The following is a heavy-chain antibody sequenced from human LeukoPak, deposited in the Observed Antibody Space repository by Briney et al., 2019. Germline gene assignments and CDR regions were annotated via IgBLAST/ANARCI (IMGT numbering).Heavy chain of an antibody. CDR1: GLTFSSHW. V-gene: IGHV3-74*01. Sequence: GGSLRLSCAASGLTFSSHWMHWVRQAPGKGLVWVSRITNDGSSTTYADSVKGRFTISRDNAKNMLYLQVNSLRAKDTAVYYCARDTVVTRWARDYYYGMDFWGQGTTVTVSS. CDR3: ARDTVVTRWARDYYYGMDF. D-gene: IGHD4-23*01. CDR2: ITNDGSST. J-gene: IGHJ6*02.